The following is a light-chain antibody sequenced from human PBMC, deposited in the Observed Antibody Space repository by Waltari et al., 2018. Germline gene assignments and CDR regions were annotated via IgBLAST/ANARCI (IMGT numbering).Light chain of an antibody. V-gene: IGLV2-23*02. CDR2: EVN. CDR1: SAYVGGYHL. Sequence: QSALTQPASVSGSPGQSITITCTGSSAYVGGYHLVPWYQHPPGQAPRLLIYEVNERPSGIPSRFSGSKSGNTASLTISGLQIEDEADYYCCSYGGVNTLGVLFGGGSKLTV. CDR3: CSYGGVNTLGVL. J-gene: IGLJ2*01.